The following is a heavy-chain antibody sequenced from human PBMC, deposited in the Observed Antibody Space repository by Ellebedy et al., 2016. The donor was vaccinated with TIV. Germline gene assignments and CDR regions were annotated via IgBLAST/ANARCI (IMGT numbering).Heavy chain of an antibody. V-gene: IGHV1-24*01. CDR1: GYTLTELS. J-gene: IGHJ4*02. D-gene: IGHD3-22*01. Sequence: AASVKVSCKVSGYTLTELSMHWVRQAPGKGLEWMGGFDPEDGETIYAQKFQGRVTMTEDTSTDTAYMELSSLRSEDTAVYYCATALVVVNLLDYWGQGTLVTVSS. CDR2: FDPEDGET. CDR3: ATALVVVNLLDY.